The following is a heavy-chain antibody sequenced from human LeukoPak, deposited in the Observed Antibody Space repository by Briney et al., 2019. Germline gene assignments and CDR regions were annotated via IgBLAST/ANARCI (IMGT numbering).Heavy chain of an antibody. Sequence: PSETLSLTCTVSGGSISSYYWSWIRQPPGKGLEWIGYIYHSGSTNYNPSLKSRVTISVDTSKNQFSLKVSSVTAADTAVYYCARRVPTFRLDIWGQGTMVTVSS. J-gene: IGHJ3*02. V-gene: IGHV4-59*08. CDR1: GGSISSYY. CDR2: IYHSGST. D-gene: IGHD3-16*01. CDR3: ARRVPTFRLDI.